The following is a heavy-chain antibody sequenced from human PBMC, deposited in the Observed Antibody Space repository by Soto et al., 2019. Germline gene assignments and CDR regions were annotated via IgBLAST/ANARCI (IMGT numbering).Heavy chain of an antibody. J-gene: IGHJ4*02. CDR3: IYYYDSGTYLHVDY. CDR1: GFTFSSYW. D-gene: IGHD3-22*01. V-gene: IGHV3-7*03. CDR2: IKQDGSEK. Sequence: EVQLVESGGGLVQPGGSLRLSCAASGFTFSSYWMSWVRQAPGKGLEWVANIKQDGSEKYYVDSVKGRFTISRDNAKNSLYLQMNSLRAEDTAVYYCIYYYDSGTYLHVDYWGQGTLVTVSS.